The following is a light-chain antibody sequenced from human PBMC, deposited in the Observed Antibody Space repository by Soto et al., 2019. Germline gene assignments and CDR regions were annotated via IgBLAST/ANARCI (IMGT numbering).Light chain of an antibody. CDR2: EVS. CDR1: QSLLQSDGKTS. Sequence: EIVGTQAPLSLSVTPGQPASISCKSSQSLLQSDGKTSLYWYLQKPGQPPQLVIYEVSKRFSGVPDRFSGSGSGTDFTLHISRVDADDVGVYYCMQSTQLDMFTFGLGTKLDIK. J-gene: IGKJ2*01. CDR3: MQSTQLDMFT. V-gene: IGKV2D-29*01.